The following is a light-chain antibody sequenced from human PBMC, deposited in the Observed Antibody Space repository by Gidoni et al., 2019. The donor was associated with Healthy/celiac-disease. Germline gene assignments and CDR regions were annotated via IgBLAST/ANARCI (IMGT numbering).Light chain of an antibody. J-gene: IGKJ3*01. CDR2: AAS. CDR3: QQSYSTLFT. V-gene: IGKV1-39*01. CDR1: QSISSY. Sequence: DIQMTQSPSSLSASVGDRVTITCRASQSISSYLNWYQQKPGKAPKLLIYAASSLQSGVPSRFSGSGSGTDFTLTSSSLQPEDFATYYWQQSYSTLFTFGPGTKVDIK.